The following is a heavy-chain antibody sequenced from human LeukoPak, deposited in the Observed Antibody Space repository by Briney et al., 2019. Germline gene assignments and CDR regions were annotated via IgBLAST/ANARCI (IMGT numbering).Heavy chain of an antibody. Sequence: ASVKVSCKASGGTFSSYAISWVRQAPGQGLEWMGRIIPILGIANYARKFQGRVTITADKSTSTAYMELSSLRSEDTAVYYCARDRGGYCSSTSCHREAFDYWGQGTLVTVSS. D-gene: IGHD2-2*02. V-gene: IGHV1-69*04. CDR2: IIPILGIA. J-gene: IGHJ4*02. CDR3: ARDRGGYCSSTSCHREAFDY. CDR1: GGTFSSYA.